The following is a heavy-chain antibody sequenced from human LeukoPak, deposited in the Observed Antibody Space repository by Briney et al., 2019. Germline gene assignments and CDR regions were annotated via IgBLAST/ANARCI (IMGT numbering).Heavy chain of an antibody. V-gene: IGHV3-15*01. CDR1: GFTFSNAW. D-gene: IGHD3-16*01. Sequence: ESGGSLRLSCAASGFTFSNAWMSWVRQAPGKGLEWVGRIKSKTDGGTTDYAAPVKGRFTISRDDSKNTLYLQMNSLKTEDTAVYYCTTAGYDYVWGVISYFDYWGQGTLVTVSS. CDR3: TTAGYDYVWGVISYFDY. CDR2: IKSKTDGGTT. J-gene: IGHJ4*02.